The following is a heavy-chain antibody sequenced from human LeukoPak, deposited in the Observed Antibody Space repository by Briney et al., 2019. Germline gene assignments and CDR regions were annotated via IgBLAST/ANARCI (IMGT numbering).Heavy chain of an antibody. CDR2: IFTSGRT. CDR1: GGSISSYC. Sequence: PSETLSLTCTVSGGSISSYCWSWVRQSPGKGLEWIGYIFTSGRTDYNPSLKSRVTMSVDTSKNQLSMELRFLTAADTAVYYCAASHDVKTAPYDLWGQGTLVTVSS. D-gene: IGHD2-21*01. CDR3: AASHDVKTAPYDL. J-gene: IGHJ5*02. V-gene: IGHV4-4*09.